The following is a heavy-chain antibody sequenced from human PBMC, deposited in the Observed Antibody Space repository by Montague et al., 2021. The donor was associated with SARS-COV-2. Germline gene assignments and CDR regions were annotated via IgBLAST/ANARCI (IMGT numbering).Heavy chain of an antibody. Sequence: SETLSLTCTVSGASISSSSYYWGWIRQPPGKGLEWIGSIYYSGRTYYNPSLKSRVNISVDTSTNQFSLKLTSVTAADTAVYFCASFGRQQLVRLPGMDVGGQGTTVTVSS. J-gene: IGHJ6*02. D-gene: IGHD6-13*01. CDR1: GASISSSSYY. V-gene: IGHV4-39*07. CDR3: ASFGRQQLVRLPGMDV. CDR2: IYYSGRT.